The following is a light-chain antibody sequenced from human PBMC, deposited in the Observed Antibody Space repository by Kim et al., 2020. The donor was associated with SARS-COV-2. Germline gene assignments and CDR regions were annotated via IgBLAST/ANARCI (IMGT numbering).Light chain of an antibody. Sequence: FPPGEISTLSCRARQDVSSYLAWYQQKPGHAPRLLIYDASSRATGIPARFSGSGSGTDFTLTISSLGPEDFAVYYCQQRSNWPRYTFGQGTKLEIK. CDR2: DAS. CDR3: QQRSNWPRYT. CDR1: QDVSSY. V-gene: IGKV3-11*01. J-gene: IGKJ2*01.